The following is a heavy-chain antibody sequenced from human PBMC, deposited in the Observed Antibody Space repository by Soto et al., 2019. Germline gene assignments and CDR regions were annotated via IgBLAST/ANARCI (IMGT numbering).Heavy chain of an antibody. V-gene: IGHV2-5*02. CDR1: GFSLTTDRVG. Sequence: QITLKESGPTLVKPTQTLTLTCTFSGFSLTTDRVGVGWIRQPPGEALERLAVIYWDDSKTYRPSLESRLTITKDTSNNQVALTMTNMDSLDTATYYCAHAYGGRSLYWGQGTLVTVSS. D-gene: IGHD1-26*01. CDR2: IYWDDSK. J-gene: IGHJ4*02. CDR3: AHAYGGRSLY.